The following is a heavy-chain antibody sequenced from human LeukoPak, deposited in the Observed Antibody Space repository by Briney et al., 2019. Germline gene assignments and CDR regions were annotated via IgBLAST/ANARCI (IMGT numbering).Heavy chain of an antibody. D-gene: IGHD2-8*01. V-gene: IGHV3-66*01. J-gene: IGHJ6*02. CDR2: IYSGGST. CDR3: ARVSVYWESAQYGMDV. CDR1: GFTVSSNY. Sequence: GGSLRLSCAASGFTVSSNYMSWVRQAPGKGLEWVSVIYSGGSTYYADSVKGRFTISRENSKNTLYLQMNSLRAEETAVYYCARVSVYWESAQYGMDVWGQGTTVTVSS.